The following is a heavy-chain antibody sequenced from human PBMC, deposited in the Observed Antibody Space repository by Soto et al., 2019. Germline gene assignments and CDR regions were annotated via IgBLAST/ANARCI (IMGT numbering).Heavy chain of an antibody. CDR2: IIPIFGTA. Sequence: SVKVSCKASGGTFSSYAISWVRQAPGQGLEWMGGIIPIFGTANYAQKFQGRVTITADESTSTAYMELSSLGSEDTAVYYCAREHDSSGYYYGGHGMDVWGQGTTVTVSS. D-gene: IGHD3-22*01. CDR1: GGTFSSYA. V-gene: IGHV1-69*13. J-gene: IGHJ6*02. CDR3: AREHDSSGYYYGGHGMDV.